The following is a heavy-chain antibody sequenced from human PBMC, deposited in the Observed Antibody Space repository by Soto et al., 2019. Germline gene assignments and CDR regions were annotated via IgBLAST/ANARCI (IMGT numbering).Heavy chain of an antibody. CDR1: GFTFSSYT. D-gene: IGHD2-2*01. Sequence: PGGSLRLSCSASGFTFSSYTMNWVRQAPGRGLEWVSQISNDGTKIYYADSVKGRFIVSRDNAQGSLFLHMNSLRADDTAVYYCMRDLHWTLGYCTTPTCYPHWGRGALVTVSS. V-gene: IGHV3-48*01. CDR3: MRDLHWTLGYCTTPTCYPH. CDR2: ISNDGTKI. J-gene: IGHJ4*02.